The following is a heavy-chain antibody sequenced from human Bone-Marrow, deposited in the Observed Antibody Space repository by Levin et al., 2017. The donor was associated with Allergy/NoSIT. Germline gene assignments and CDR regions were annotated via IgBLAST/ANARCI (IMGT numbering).Heavy chain of an antibody. CDR2: IKSNTDDGTA. V-gene: IGHV3-15*01. D-gene: IGHD1-26*01. Sequence: TGESLKISCAASGFSFSSAYMTWVRQAPGKGLEWVGNIKSNTDDGTADYGAPVKGRFTISRDDSKSTLYLQMDSLKSEDTAVYYCTWSYYGRYDSWGQGTLVTVSS. CDR1: GFSFSSAY. J-gene: IGHJ5*01. CDR3: TWSYYGRYDS.